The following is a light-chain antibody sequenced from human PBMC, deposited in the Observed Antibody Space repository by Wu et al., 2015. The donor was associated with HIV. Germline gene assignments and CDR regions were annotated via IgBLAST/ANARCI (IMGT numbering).Light chain of an antibody. J-gene: IGKJ5*01. V-gene: IGKV1-12*01. Sequence: DIQMTQSPSSVSASVGDRVTITCRASQGIGNWLAWYQQKPGKAPKLLIHAASTLQSRVPSRFSGGGSGTDFTLTINSLQPEDSATLLLQXANSFPPIFGQGHDWTLN. CDR3: QXANSFPPI. CDR1: QGIGNW. CDR2: AAS.